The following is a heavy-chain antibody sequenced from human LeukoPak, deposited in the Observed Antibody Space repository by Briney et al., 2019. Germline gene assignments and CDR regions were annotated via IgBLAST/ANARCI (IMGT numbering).Heavy chain of an antibody. D-gene: IGHD1-14*01. CDR1: GFSFSSYG. J-gene: IGHJ4*02. V-gene: IGHV3-30*02. CDR2: IRYDGGDK. Sequence: GGSLRLSCAASGFSFSSYGVHWVRQAPGKGLDWVSFIRYDGGDKYYGDSVKGRFTISRDNSKNTLYLLMNSLRTEDTAVYYCAKHPPEVAGSPNPYFFDSWGQGTLVTVSS. CDR3: AKHPPEVAGSPNPYFFDS.